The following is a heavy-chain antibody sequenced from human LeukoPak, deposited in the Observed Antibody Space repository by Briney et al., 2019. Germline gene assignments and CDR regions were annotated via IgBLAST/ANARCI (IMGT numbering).Heavy chain of an antibody. J-gene: IGHJ3*02. CDR2: IYYSGST. V-gene: IGHV4-39*01. Sequence: SETLSLTCTVSGGSISSSSYYWGWIRQPPGKGLEWIGSIYYSGSTYYNPSLKSRVTISVDTSKNQFSLKLSSVTAADTAVYYCARRMTTVTTGGAFDIWGQGTMVTVSS. CDR3: ARRMTTVTTGGAFDI. CDR1: GGSISSSSYY. D-gene: IGHD4-17*01.